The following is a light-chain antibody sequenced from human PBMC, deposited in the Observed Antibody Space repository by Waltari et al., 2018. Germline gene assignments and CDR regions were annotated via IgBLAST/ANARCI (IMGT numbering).Light chain of an antibody. Sequence: DIQLTQSPSFLSASVGDRVTITCRASHGISSYLAWYQQKPGKAPKLLIYVASTLQSGVPSRFGGSGSGTEFTLTISSLQPEDFATYYCQQLNNYPLTFGGGTRVEIK. CDR1: HGISSY. J-gene: IGKJ4*01. CDR2: VAS. CDR3: QQLNNYPLT. V-gene: IGKV1-9*01.